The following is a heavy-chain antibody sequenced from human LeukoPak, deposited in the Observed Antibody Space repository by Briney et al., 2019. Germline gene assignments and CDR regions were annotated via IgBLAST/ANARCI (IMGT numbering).Heavy chain of an antibody. CDR3: ARDANFGYDAFDI. V-gene: IGHV3-30-3*01. CDR2: ISYDGSNK. D-gene: IGHD3-10*01. J-gene: IGHJ3*02. Sequence: PGGSLRLSCAASGFTFSSYAMHWVRQAPGKGLEWVAVISYDGSNKYYADSVKGRFTISRDNSKNTLYLQMNSLRAEDTAVYYCARDANFGYDAFDIWGQGTMVTVSS. CDR1: GFTFSSYA.